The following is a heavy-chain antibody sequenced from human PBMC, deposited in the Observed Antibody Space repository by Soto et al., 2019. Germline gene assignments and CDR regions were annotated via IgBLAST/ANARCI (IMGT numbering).Heavy chain of an antibody. CDR1: GYSFTSNG. CDR2: ISAYNGNR. Sequence: ASVKVSCKASGYSFTSNGISWVRQAPGQGLEWMGWISAYNGNRKYAQKFQGRVTMTTDTSTSTAYMELRSLRSDDTAVYYCARDSPPVDYWGQGTLVTVSS. J-gene: IGHJ4*02. V-gene: IGHV1-18*01. CDR3: ARDSPPVDY.